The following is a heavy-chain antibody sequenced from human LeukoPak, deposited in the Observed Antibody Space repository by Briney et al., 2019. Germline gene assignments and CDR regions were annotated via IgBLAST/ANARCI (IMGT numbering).Heavy chain of an antibody. Sequence: ASVKVSCKASGYTFTSYYMHWVRQAPGQGLEGMGIINPSGGSTSYAQKFQGRVTMTRDMSTSTVYMELSSLRSEDTAVYYCARDHGYCTNGVCYLFDYWGQGTLVTVSS. J-gene: IGHJ4*02. V-gene: IGHV1-46*01. CDR1: GYTFTSYY. D-gene: IGHD2-8*01. CDR2: INPSGGST. CDR3: ARDHGYCTNGVCYLFDY.